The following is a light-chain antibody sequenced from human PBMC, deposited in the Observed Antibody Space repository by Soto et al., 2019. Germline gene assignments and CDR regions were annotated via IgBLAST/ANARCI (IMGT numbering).Light chain of an antibody. J-gene: IGLJ1*01. CDR2: STN. Sequence: QSVLSQPPSASGTPGQRVTISCSGSNSNIGSFAVSWFQQLPGTAPKVLIFSTNQRPSGVPDRFSGSKSGTSASLAISGLQSEDEADYYCSLYTNSNTYVFGTGTKVTVL. V-gene: IGLV1-44*01. CDR3: SLYTNSNTYV. CDR1: NSNIGSFA.